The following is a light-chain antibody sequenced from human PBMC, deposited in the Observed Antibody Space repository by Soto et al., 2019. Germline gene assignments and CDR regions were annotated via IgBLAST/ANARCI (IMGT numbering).Light chain of an antibody. CDR1: QNIANDY. CDR3: QHLKSYPIT. V-gene: IGKV3D-7*01. Sequence: TQSTSTLSLSPGARSTLSCRVSQNIANDYLTWYQQKPGQAPRVLIYDASTRATGIPDRFSGSGSGTEFTLTISSLQPDDSATYYCQHLKSYPITFGQGTRLEI. J-gene: IGKJ5*01. CDR2: DAS.